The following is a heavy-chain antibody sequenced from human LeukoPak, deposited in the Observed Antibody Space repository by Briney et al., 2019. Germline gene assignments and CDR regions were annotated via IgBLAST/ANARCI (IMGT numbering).Heavy chain of an antibody. D-gene: IGHD6-19*01. CDR1: GYSFTNYW. V-gene: IGHV5-51*01. CDR2: IYPGDSDT. CDR3: ARQSSGDYHWFDP. Sequence: GESLKISCKGSGYSFTNYWIGWVRQMPGKVLEWMGIIYPGDSDTRYSPSFQGQVTISADKSISTAYLQWSSLKASGTAMYYCARQSSGDYHWFDPWGQGTLVTVSS. J-gene: IGHJ5*02.